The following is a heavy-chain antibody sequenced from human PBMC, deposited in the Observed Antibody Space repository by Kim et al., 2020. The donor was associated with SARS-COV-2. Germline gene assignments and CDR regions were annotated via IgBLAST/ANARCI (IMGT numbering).Heavy chain of an antibody. Sequence: TNYAQKFQGWVTMTRDTSISTAYMVLGRLRSDDTAVYYCARGAGRVSLDYWGQGTLVTVSS. CDR2: T. V-gene: IGHV1-2*04. CDR3: ARGAGRVSLDY. J-gene: IGHJ4*02.